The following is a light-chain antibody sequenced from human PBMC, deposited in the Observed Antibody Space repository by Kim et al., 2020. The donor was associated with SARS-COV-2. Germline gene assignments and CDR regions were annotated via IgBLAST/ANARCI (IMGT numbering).Light chain of an antibody. CDR1: QDIGND. J-gene: IGKJ5*01. CDR2: GAS. Sequence: ASVGDRVTIQCRASQDIGNDLGWYQQNPGRAPKRLIYGASNLQSGVPSRFSGSGSGTEFTLTINSLQPEDFATYFCLQHNTYPITFGQGTRLEIK. CDR3: LQHNTYPIT. V-gene: IGKV1-17*01.